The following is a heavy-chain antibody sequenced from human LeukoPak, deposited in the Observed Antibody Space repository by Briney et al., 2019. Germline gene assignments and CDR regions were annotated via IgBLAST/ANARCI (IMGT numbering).Heavy chain of an antibody. Sequence: SETLSLTCAVYGGSFSGYYWSWIRQPPGKGLEWIGEINHSGSTNYNPSLKSRVTLSVDTSKNQFPLKLSSVTAADTAVYYCARGTQDIVVVVAATPPLYYYYYYMDVWGKGTTVTVSS. V-gene: IGHV4-34*01. CDR2: INHSGST. J-gene: IGHJ6*03. D-gene: IGHD2-15*01. CDR3: ARGTQDIVVVVAATPPLYYYYYYMDV. CDR1: GGSFSGYY.